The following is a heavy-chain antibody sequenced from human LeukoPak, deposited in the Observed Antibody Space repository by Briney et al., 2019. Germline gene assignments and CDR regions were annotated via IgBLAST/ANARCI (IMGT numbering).Heavy chain of an antibody. Sequence: PGGSLRLSCAASGFSFGEYAMHWVRHAPGKGLEWVSGLSWNCASLDYVNSVKGRFTISRDNAKNYLYLQMNSLRAEDTALYNCAKGRGSSRKFDAFDIWGQGTTVTVSS. D-gene: IGHD2-2*01. CDR3: AKGRGSSRKFDAFDI. CDR1: GFSFGEYA. V-gene: IGHV3-9*01. J-gene: IGHJ3*02. CDR2: LSWNCASL.